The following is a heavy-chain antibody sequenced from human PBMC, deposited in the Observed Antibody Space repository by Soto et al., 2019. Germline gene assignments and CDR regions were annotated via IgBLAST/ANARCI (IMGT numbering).Heavy chain of an antibody. CDR3: ARERKQQLGPTYFFDY. CDR1: GGTFSSYT. Sequence: QVQLVQSGAEVKKPGSSVKVSCKASGGTFSSYTINWVRQAPGQGLEWLGGITPVFATTNFAQKFQGRVTITADESTSTAYMELSSLRSEDTAIYYCARERKQQLGPTYFFDYWGQGTLVTVSS. D-gene: IGHD6-13*01. CDR2: ITPVFATT. J-gene: IGHJ4*02. V-gene: IGHV1-69*01.